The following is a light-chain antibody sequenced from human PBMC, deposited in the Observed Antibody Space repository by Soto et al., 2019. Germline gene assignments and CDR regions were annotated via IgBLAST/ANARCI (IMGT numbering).Light chain of an antibody. CDR2: KAS. J-gene: IGKJ1*01. CDR1: QSISSW. Sequence: DIPMTQSPSTLSASVGDRVTITCRASQSISSWLAWYQQKPGKAPKLLIYKASSLESGVPSRFSGSGSGTQFALTLSRLQTDDFATYYWQQYNSYWTFGQGTKLEIK. V-gene: IGKV1-5*03. CDR3: QQYNSYWT.